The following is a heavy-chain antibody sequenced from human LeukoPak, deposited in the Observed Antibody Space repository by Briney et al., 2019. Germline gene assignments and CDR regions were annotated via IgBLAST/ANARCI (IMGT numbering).Heavy chain of an antibody. CDR2: IGSRSYTI. V-gene: IGHV3-11*04. CDR3: ARAGYYDSSSYHYNFDN. CDR1: GFTFSDYY. J-gene: IGHJ4*02. D-gene: IGHD3-22*01. Sequence: PGGSLRLSCAASGFTFSDYYMTWIRQAPGKGLEWVSYIGSRSYTIYYADSVKGRFTISRDNAKNSLYLQMNSLRAEDTAVYYCARAGYYDSSSYHYNFDNWGQGTLVTVSS.